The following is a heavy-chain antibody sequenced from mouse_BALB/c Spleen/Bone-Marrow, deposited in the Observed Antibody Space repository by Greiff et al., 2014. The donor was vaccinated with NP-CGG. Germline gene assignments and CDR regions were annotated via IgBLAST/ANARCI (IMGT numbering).Heavy chain of an antibody. CDR2: IDPANGNT. V-gene: IGHV14-3*02. Sequence: SVAALLPPVSSVPLSFPASVFHIHATSLPFVKQRPDPCLALLGRIDPANGNTKYDPKFQGKATITADTSSNTAYLQLSSLTSEDTAVYYCARWGGNYGGFAYWGQGTLVTVSA. J-gene: IGHJ3*01. CDR3: ARWGGNYGGFAY. D-gene: IGHD2-1*01. CDR1: VFHIHATS.